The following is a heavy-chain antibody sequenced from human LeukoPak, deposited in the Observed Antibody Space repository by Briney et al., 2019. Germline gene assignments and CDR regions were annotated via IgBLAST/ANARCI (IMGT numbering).Heavy chain of an antibody. Sequence: ASVKVSCKASGGTFSSYAISWVRQAPGQGPEWMGGIIPIFGTANYAQKFQGRVTITTDESTSTAYMELSSLRSEDTAVYYCASGSFSPLGYCSSTSCYRYNWFDPWGQGTLVTVSS. D-gene: IGHD2-2*01. CDR3: ASGSFSPLGYCSSTSCYRYNWFDP. V-gene: IGHV1-69*05. CDR1: GGTFSSYA. J-gene: IGHJ5*02. CDR2: IIPIFGTA.